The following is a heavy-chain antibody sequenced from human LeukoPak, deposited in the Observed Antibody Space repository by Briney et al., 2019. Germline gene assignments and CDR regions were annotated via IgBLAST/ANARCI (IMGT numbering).Heavy chain of an antibody. CDR3: AKDGGLTADNYFDH. D-gene: IGHD2-21*02. J-gene: IGHJ4*02. V-gene: IGHV3-30*18. CDR2: ISKDGGNK. Sequence: PGGSLRLSCETSGFTFISYGMHWVRQTPGKGLEWVAVISKDGGNKFYADSLKGRVTISRDDSKKTIYLHLNTLRPEDSGIYYCAKDGGLTADNYFDHWGLGTLVTVSS. CDR1: GFTFISYG.